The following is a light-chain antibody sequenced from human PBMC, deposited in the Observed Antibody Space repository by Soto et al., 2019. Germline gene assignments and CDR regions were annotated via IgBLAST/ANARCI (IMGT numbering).Light chain of an antibody. CDR1: QSVRSN. J-gene: IGKJ1*01. CDR2: GAS. V-gene: IGKV3-15*01. Sequence: EIVMTQSPATLSVSPGERATLSCRASQSVRSNLAWYQQNPGRAPRLLIYGASTRVTGVPARFSGSGSGTELTLTISSMQSEDFAVYYCQQYNNWPPWALGQGIKMEIK. CDR3: QQYNNWPPWA.